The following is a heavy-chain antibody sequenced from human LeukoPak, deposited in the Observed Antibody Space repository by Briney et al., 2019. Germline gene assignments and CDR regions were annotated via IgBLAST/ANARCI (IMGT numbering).Heavy chain of an antibody. Sequence: GESLKISCKCSGYSFPTYWITWGRQMPGKGLEWMGSIDPSDSYTNYSPSFQGHVTMSTDKSISTAYLQWSSLKASHTAMYYCAIYYDSGHVFDYWGQGTLVTVSS. V-gene: IGHV5-10-1*01. J-gene: IGHJ4*02. CDR2: IDPSDSYT. CDR1: GYSFPTYW. D-gene: IGHD3-10*01. CDR3: AIYYDSGHVFDY.